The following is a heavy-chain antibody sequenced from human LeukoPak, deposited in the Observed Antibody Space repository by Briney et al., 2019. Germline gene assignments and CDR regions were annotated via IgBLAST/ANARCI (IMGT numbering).Heavy chain of an antibody. V-gene: IGHV3-53*01. CDR1: GFTVSTNY. J-gene: IGHJ4*02. D-gene: IGHD5-18*01. CDR2: IYSGGNT. Sequence: PGGSLRLSCAVSGFTVSTNYMNWVRQAPGKGLEWVSLIYSGGNTDYADSVKGRFTISRDNSKNTLYLQMNSLRAEDTAAYYCARRGDNYCSPFDYWGQGTLVTVSS. CDR3: ARRGDNYCSPFDY.